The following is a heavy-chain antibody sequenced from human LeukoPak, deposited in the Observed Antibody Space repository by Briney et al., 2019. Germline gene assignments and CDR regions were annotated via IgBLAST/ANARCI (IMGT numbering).Heavy chain of an antibody. Sequence: SETLSLTCTVSGGSISSGSYYWSWIRQPAGKGLEWIGRIYTSGSTNYNPSLKSRVTISVDTSKNQFSLKLSSVTAADTAVYYCARAGTATELVGDYWGQGTLVTVSS. CDR3: ARAGTATELVGDY. V-gene: IGHV4-61*02. D-gene: IGHD2-8*02. CDR1: GGSISSGSYY. J-gene: IGHJ4*02. CDR2: IYTSGST.